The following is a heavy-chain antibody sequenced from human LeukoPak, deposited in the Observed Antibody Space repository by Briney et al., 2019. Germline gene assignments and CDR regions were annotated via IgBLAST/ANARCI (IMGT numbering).Heavy chain of an antibody. CDR1: GFTFSDYY. CDR2: ISSSGSTI. J-gene: IGHJ4*02. D-gene: IGHD4-23*01. V-gene: IGHV3-11*01. Sequence: PGGSLRLSCAASGFTFSDYYMSWILQAPGKGLEWVSYISSSGSTIYYADSVKGRFTISRDNAKNSLYLQMNSLRAEDTAVYYCARDPRWPSPYYFDYWGQGTLVTVSS. CDR3: ARDPRWPSPYYFDY.